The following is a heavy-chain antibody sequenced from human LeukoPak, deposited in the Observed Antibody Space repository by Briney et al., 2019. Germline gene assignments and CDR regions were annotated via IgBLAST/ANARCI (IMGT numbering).Heavy chain of an antibody. CDR1: EFTFSTYW. J-gene: IGHJ3*02. V-gene: IGHV3-30*18. Sequence: GGSLRLSCAASEFTFSTYWMHWVRQAPGKGLEWVAVITYDGANEYYADSVKGRFTISRDNSQNTLDLQMNTLKAEDTAVYYCAKSRGSNWYGDALDIWGQGTMVTVSS. D-gene: IGHD6-13*01. CDR3: AKSRGSNWYGDALDI. CDR2: ITYDGANE.